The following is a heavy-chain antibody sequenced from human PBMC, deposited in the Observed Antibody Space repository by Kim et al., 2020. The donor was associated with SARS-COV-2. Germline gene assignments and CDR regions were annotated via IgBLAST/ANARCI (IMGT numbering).Heavy chain of an antibody. J-gene: IGHJ4*02. CDR3: ASIGATVDSYYFDY. V-gene: IGHV4-59*13. D-gene: IGHD1-26*01. Sequence: ETLSLTCTVSGGSISSYYWSWIRQPPGKGLEWIGYIYYSGSTNYNPSLKSRVTISVDTSKNQFSLKLSSVTAADTAVYYCASIGATVDSYYFDYWGQGTLVTVSS. CDR1: GGSISSYY. CDR2: IYYSGST.